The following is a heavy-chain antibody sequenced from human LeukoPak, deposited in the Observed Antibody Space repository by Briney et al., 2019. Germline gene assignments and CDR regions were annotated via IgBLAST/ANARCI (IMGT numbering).Heavy chain of an antibody. CDR1: GYTFTSYG. CDR3: ARDQNNWNYHRSYYYYYGMDV. J-gene: IGHJ6*02. Sequence: AASVKVSCKASGYTFTSYGISWVRQAPGQGLEWMGWISAYNGNTNYAQKLQGRVTMTTDTSTSTAYMELRSLRSDDTAVYYCARDQNNWNYHRSYYYYYGMDVWGQGTTVTVSS. V-gene: IGHV1-18*01. CDR2: ISAYNGNT. D-gene: IGHD1-7*01.